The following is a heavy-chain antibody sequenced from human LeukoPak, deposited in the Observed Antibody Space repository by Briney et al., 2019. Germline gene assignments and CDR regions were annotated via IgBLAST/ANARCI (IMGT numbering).Heavy chain of an antibody. CDR2: IWFDGREK. J-gene: IGHJ4*02. CDR1: GFTFRSYA. Sequence: PGGSLRLSCAASGFTFRSYAMSWDGPAPGKGLEWVSIIWFDGREKYYADSVKGRFTISRDNSKNTLYLQMNSLRAEDTAVYYCARADGYSGYDYGIYFDYWGQGTLVTVSS. CDR3: ARADGYSGYDYGIYFDY. V-gene: IGHV3-33*08. D-gene: IGHD5-12*01.